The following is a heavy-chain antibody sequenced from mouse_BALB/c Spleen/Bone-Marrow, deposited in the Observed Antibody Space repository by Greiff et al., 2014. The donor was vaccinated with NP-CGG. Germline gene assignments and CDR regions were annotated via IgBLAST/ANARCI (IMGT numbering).Heavy chain of an antibody. V-gene: IGHV5-12*02. CDR1: GFTFRDYY. CDR3: ARQGTLDY. CDR2: ISNGGGST. Sequence: EVMLVESGGGLVQPGGSLKLSCVTSGFTFRDYYMYWVRQTPEKRLEWVAYISNGGGSTYYPDTVKGRFTISRDNAKNTLYLQMSRLKSEDTAMYYCARQGTLDYWGQGTSVTVSS. J-gene: IGHJ4*01.